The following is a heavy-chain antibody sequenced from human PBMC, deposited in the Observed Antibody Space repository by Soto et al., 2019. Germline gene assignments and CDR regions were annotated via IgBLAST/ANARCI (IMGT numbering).Heavy chain of an antibody. CDR3: ARSTCTNGVCYVVY. CDR1: GFTFSDYY. D-gene: IGHD2-8*01. Sequence: GGSLRLSCAASGFTFSDYYMSWLRQAPGKGLEWISYISSSGSTIYYADSVKGRFTISRDNAKNSLYLQMNSLRAEDTAVYYCARSTCTNGVCYVVYWGQRTLFTVSS. J-gene: IGHJ4*02. CDR2: ISSSGSTI. V-gene: IGHV3-11*01.